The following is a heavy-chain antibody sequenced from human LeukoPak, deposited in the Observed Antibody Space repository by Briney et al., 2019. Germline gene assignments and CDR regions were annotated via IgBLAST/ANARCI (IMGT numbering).Heavy chain of an antibody. V-gene: IGHV3-33*01. Sequence: ETGGSLRLCCAASGFTFSDYGIDWVRQAPGKGLEWVAVIWSDGSNKYYADSVKGRFTISRDNSKKTLYLQMNSLRVEDTAVYYWVRASGSFDYWGQGTLVTVSS. D-gene: IGHD3-10*01. CDR2: IWSDGSNK. CDR1: GFTFSDYG. CDR3: VRASGSFDY. J-gene: IGHJ4*02.